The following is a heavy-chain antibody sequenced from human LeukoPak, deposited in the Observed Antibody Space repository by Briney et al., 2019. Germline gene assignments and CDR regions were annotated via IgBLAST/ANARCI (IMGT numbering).Heavy chain of an antibody. CDR1: GFIVSSNY. CDR2: IYSGGNT. J-gene: IGHJ4*02. Sequence: PGGSLRLSCAASGFIVSSNYMSWVRQAPGEELEWVSIIYSGGNTYYADSVKGRFTISRDISKNTVSLQMNSLRAEDTAVYYCTRVRIEVAGWVPFDYWGQGTLVSVFS. D-gene: IGHD6-19*01. V-gene: IGHV3-66*01. CDR3: TRVRIEVAGWVPFDY.